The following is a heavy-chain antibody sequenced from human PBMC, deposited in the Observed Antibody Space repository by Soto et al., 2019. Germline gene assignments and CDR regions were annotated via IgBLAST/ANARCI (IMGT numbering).Heavy chain of an antibody. CDR1: GDSINSDKYY. CDR3: ARLEGLATISYYFDF. Sequence: QLQLQESGPGLVKPSETLSLTCSVSGDSINSDKYYWGWIRQPPGKGLEWIGSIYFRGNTYYNPSLQTRVTIYLDKSKSQFSLKLNSVTAADSAVYFCARLEGLATISYYFDFWGQGALVTVSS. D-gene: IGHD3-9*01. V-gene: IGHV4-39*01. CDR2: IYFRGNT. J-gene: IGHJ4*02.